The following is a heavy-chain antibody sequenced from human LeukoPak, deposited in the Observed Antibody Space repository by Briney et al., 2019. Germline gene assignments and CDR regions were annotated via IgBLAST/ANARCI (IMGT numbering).Heavy chain of an antibody. CDR3: AKDRSSGYPEWYFDL. CDR1: GFTFSNYA. Sequence: PGGSLRLSCAASGFTFSNYAMNWVRQPPGKGLEWVSAISGSGANTYYAVSVKGRFTISRDNSKNTLYLQMNILRAEDSAVFYCAKDRSSGYPEWYFDLWGRGTLVTVSS. V-gene: IGHV3-23*01. J-gene: IGHJ2*01. D-gene: IGHD3-22*01. CDR2: ISGSGANT.